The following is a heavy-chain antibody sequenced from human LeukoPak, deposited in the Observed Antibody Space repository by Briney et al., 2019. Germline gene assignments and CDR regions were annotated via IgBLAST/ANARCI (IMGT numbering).Heavy chain of an antibody. CDR2: IYSGGST. D-gene: IGHD3-3*01. CDR3: ARGFWRDGMDV. V-gene: IGHV3-53*01. Sequence: GGSLRLSCAASGFTVSSSYMSWVRQAPGKGLEWVSVIYSGGSTYYADSVKGRFTISRDNSKNTLYLQMNSLRAEDTAVYYCARGFWRDGMDVWGQGTTVTVSS. J-gene: IGHJ6*02. CDR1: GFTVSSSY.